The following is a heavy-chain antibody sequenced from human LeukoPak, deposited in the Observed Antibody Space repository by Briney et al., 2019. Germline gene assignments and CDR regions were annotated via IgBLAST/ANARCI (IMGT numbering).Heavy chain of an antibody. CDR2: INPNSGGT. CDR3: ARLGRYYGSGSYYDNRYFDY. J-gene: IGHJ4*02. D-gene: IGHD3-10*01. V-gene: IGHV1-2*02. CDR1: GYTFTGYY. Sequence: ASVKVSCKASGYTFTGYYMHWVRQAPGQGLEWMGWINPNSGGTNYAQKFQGRVTMTRDTSISTAYMELSRLRSDDTAVYYCARLGRYYGSGSYYDNRYFDYWGQGTLVTVSS.